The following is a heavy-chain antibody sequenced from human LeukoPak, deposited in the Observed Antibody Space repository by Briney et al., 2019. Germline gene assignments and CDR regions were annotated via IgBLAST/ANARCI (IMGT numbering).Heavy chain of an antibody. CDR3: ARDKKIPAGDSDGLDV. V-gene: IGHV4-59*01. CDR2: ISYSGST. Sequence: SETLSLTCTVSGASISSYYWSWIRQPPGKGLELIGFISYSGSTSYNPSLKSRVTISEDTSKNQFSLNLRSVTSADTAVYYCARDKKIPAGDSDGLDVGGRGTTVTVSS. CDR1: GASISSYY. J-gene: IGHJ6*02. D-gene: IGHD6-13*01.